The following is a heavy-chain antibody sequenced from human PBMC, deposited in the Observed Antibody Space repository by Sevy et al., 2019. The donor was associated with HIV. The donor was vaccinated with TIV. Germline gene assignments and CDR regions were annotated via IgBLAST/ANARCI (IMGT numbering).Heavy chain of an antibody. CDR1: GGSFSGYY. D-gene: IGHD6-19*01. CDR3: ARYRVAGNFYY. V-gene: IGHV4-34*01. J-gene: IGHJ4*02. CDR2: INHSGST. Sequence: SETLSLTCAVYGGSFSGYYWSWIRQPPGKGLEWIGEINHSGSTNYNPSLKSRVTISVDTSKNQFSLKLSSVTAADTAVYYCARYRVAGNFYYWGQGTLVTVSS.